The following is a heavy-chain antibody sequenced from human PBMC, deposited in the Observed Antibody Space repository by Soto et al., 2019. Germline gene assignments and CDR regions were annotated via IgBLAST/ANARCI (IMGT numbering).Heavy chain of an antibody. D-gene: IGHD2-2*02. CDR1: GGTFSSYT. Sequence: QVQLVQSGAEVKKPGSSVKVSCKASGGTFSSYTISWVRQAPGQGLEWMGRIIPILGIANYAQKFQGRVTISANKXXSTAYMELSSLRSEDTAVYYCAMEYCSATSCYKDYWGQGTLVTVSS. CDR3: AMEYCSATSCYKDY. J-gene: IGHJ4*02. CDR2: IIPILGIA. V-gene: IGHV1-69*02.